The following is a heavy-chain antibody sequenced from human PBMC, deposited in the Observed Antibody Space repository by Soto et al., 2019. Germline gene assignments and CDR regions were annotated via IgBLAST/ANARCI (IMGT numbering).Heavy chain of an antibody. CDR2: ISYDGSNK. Sequence: QVQLVESGGGVVQPGTSLRLSCVASGFTFSSSGMHWVRQAPGKGLEWVALISYDGSNKYYADSVKGRFTISRDDSKNTLYLQMNSLRAEDTAMYYCAKDNPTTAYWGQGTLVAVSS. CDR3: AKDNPTTAY. CDR1: GFTFSSSG. V-gene: IGHV3-30*18. J-gene: IGHJ4*02. D-gene: IGHD5-12*01.